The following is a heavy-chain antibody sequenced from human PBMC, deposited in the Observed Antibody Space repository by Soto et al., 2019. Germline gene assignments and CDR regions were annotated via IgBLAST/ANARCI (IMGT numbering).Heavy chain of an antibody. CDR2: ISSSSSYI. J-gene: IGHJ6*02. V-gene: IGHV3-21*01. D-gene: IGHD3-10*01. CDR3: AREGVQHGSGPYYYYGMDV. Sequence: EVQLVESGGGLVKPGGSLRLSCAASGFTFSSYSMNWVRQAPGKGLEWVSSISSSSSYIYYADSVKGRFTISRDNAKNSLYLKKNSLRAAYTAVYYCAREGVQHGSGPYYYYGMDVWGQGTTVTVSS. CDR1: GFTFSSYS.